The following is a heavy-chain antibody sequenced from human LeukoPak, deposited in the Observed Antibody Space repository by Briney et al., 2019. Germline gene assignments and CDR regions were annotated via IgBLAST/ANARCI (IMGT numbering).Heavy chain of an antibody. CDR2: INHSGST. CDR3: ARVGPGRFGGNSG. CDR1: GGSFSGYY. J-gene: IGHJ1*01. V-gene: IGHV4-34*01. Sequence: SETLSLTCAVYGGSFSGYYWSWIRQPPGKGLEWIGEINHSGSTNYNPSLKSRDTISVDTSKNQFSLKLSSVTAADTAVYYCARVGPGRFGGNSGWGQGTLVTVSS. D-gene: IGHD4-23*01.